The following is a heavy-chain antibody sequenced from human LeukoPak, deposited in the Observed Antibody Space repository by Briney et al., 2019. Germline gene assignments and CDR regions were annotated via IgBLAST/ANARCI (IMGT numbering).Heavy chain of an antibody. D-gene: IGHD2-2*02. CDR2: INHSGST. Sequence: SETLSLTCAVYGGSFSGYYWSWIRQPPGKGLEWIGEINHSGSTNYNPSLKSRVTISVDTSKNQFSLKLSSVTAADTAVYYCARGPTYCSSTSCYTQLIPPYFDYWGQGTLVTVSS. CDR3: ARGPTYCSSTSCYTQLIPPYFDY. J-gene: IGHJ4*02. V-gene: IGHV4-34*01. CDR1: GGSFSGYY.